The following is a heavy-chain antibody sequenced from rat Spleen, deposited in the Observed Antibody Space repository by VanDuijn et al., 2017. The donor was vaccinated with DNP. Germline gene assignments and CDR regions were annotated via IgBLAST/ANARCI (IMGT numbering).Heavy chain of an antibody. CDR3: ARRGYGGYSDY. V-gene: IGHV2-72*01. J-gene: IGHJ2*01. Sequence: QVQLEESGPGLMQPSETLSLTCTVSGFSLTSNGVGWVRQPLGKGLVWMGIIWAGGSTKYNSAFQSRLSISRDTSKSQVLLKMNSLQPEDTGTYYCARRGYGGYSDYWGQGVMVTVSS. CDR1: GFSLTSNG. D-gene: IGHD1-11*01. CDR2: IWAGGST.